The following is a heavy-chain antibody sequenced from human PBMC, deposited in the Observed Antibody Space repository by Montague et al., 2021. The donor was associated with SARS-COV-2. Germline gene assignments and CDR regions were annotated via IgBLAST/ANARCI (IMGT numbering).Heavy chain of an antibody. CDR3: ARLGFVELWLNLGWFAH. Sequence: SETLSLTCSVSGDSIRSSSYYWGWIRQPPGKGLEWIGTVYYSGSTNYNPSLKSRVTMPVDTSKNQFSLELRSVTAADTAVYYCARLGFVELWLNLGWFAHWGQGTLVTVSS. CDR2: VYYSGST. J-gene: IGHJ5*02. V-gene: IGHV4-39*01. D-gene: IGHD3-16*02. CDR1: GDSIRSSSYY.